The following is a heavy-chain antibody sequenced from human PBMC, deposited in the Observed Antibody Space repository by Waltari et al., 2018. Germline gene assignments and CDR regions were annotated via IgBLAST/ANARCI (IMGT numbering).Heavy chain of an antibody. D-gene: IGHD2-21*02. J-gene: IGHJ2*01. CDR2: IYYSGST. Sequence: QLQLQESGPGLVKPSETLSLTRTVSGGSISSSRYYWGWIRPPPGKGLEWIGSIYYSGSTYYNPSLKSRVTISVDTSKNQFSLKLSSVTAADTAVYYCARRSVVTAIPGYYWYFDLWGRGTLVTVSS. V-gene: IGHV4-39*01. CDR3: ARRSVVTAIPGYYWYFDL. CDR1: GGSISSSRYY.